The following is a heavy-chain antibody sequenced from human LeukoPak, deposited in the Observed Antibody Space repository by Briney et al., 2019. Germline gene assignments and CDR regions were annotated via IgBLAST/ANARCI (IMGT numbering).Heavy chain of an antibody. CDR1: GGTFSSYA. CDR3: AKSECYCSSCYNPAFDI. J-gene: IGHJ3*02. Sequence: ASVKVSCTASGGTFSSYAISWVRQAPGQGLEWMGRIIPILGIANYAQKFQGRVTITADKSTSTAYMELSSLRSEDTAVYYCAKSECYCSSCYNPAFDIWGQGTMVTVSS. D-gene: IGHD3-22*01. CDR2: IIPILGIA. V-gene: IGHV1-69*04.